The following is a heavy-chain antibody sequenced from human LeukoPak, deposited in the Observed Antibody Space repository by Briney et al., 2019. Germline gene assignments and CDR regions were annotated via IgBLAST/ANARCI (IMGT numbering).Heavy chain of an antibody. CDR2: ISAYNGNT. CDR3: ARGGNIVVVPAANYYFDY. Sequence: ASVKVSCKASGYTFTSYGISWVRQAPGQGLEWMGWISAYNGNTNYAQKLQGRVTMTTDTSTSTAYMELRRLRSDDTAVYYCARGGNIVVVPAANYYFDYWGQGTLVTVSS. J-gene: IGHJ4*02. CDR1: GYTFTSYG. V-gene: IGHV1-18*01. D-gene: IGHD2-2*01.